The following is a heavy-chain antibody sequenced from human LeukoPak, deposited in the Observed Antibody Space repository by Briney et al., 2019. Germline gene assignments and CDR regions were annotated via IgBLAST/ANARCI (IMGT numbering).Heavy chain of an antibody. CDR2: IYYSGST. Sequence: SETLSLTCTVSGGSHSSYFWSWIRQPPGKGLEWVGYIYYSGSTNYNPSLESRVTISVDTSKNQFSLKLTAVTAADTAVYYCARNSAVATSRSWFDPWGQGTLVTVSS. CDR3: ARNSAVATSRSWFDP. V-gene: IGHV4-59*08. CDR1: GGSHSSYF. J-gene: IGHJ5*02. D-gene: IGHD6-19*01.